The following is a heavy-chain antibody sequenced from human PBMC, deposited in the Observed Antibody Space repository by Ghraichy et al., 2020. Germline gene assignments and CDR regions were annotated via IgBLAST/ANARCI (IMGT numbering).Heavy chain of an antibody. CDR1: GFNFRTYS. CDR2: ISTSGTYS. Sequence: GESLNISCAASGFNFRTYSMNWVRQAPGQGLEWVSSISTSGTYSHYVESVKGRFTISRDDAKNSVFLQMDSLRVEDTAVYYCARPSARSIFGVLTDYYYHGMDVWGQGTTVTVSS. CDR3: ARPSARSIFGVLTDYYYHGMDV. J-gene: IGHJ6*02. D-gene: IGHD3-3*01. V-gene: IGHV3-21*01.